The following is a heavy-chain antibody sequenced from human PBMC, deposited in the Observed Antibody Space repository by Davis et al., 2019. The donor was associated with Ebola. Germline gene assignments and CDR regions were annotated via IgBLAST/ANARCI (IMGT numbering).Heavy chain of an antibody. D-gene: IGHD1-26*01. V-gene: IGHV1-2*02. CDR3: ARVFTVGDYPFDY. CDR1: GYTFTGYY. CDR2: INPNSGGT. J-gene: IGHJ4*02. Sequence: ASVKVSCKASGYTFTGYYMHWVRQAPGQGLEWMGWINPNSGGTNYAQKFQGRVTMTRDTSISTAYMELSRLRSDDTAVYYCARVFTVGDYPFDYWGQGTLVTVSS.